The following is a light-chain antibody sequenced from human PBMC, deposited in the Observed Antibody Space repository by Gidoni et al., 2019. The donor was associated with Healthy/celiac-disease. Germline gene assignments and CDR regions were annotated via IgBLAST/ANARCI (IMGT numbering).Light chain of an antibody. Sequence: EIVLPQSPGTLSLSPGERATLSCRASQSVSSSYLAWYQQKPGQAPRLLIYGASSRATGIPDRFSGSGSGTDFTLTISRLEPEDFGVYYCQQYGSSPQTFGGGTKVEIK. CDR1: QSVSSSY. V-gene: IGKV3-20*01. CDR3: QQYGSSPQT. CDR2: GAS. J-gene: IGKJ4*01.